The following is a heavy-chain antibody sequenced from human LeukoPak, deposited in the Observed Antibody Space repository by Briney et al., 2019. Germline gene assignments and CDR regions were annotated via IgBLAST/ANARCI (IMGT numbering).Heavy chain of an antibody. CDR2: IKQDGSEK. D-gene: IGHD3-22*01. CDR3: ARGLHYSEVYDSSGYYDY. CDR1: GFTFSSYW. Sequence: PGGSLRLSCAASGFTFSSYWMSWVRQAPGKGLEWVANIKQDGSEKYYVDSVKGRFTISRDNAKNSLYLQMNSLRAEDTAVYYCARGLHYSEVYDSSGYYDYWGQGTLVTVSS. J-gene: IGHJ4*02. V-gene: IGHV3-7*01.